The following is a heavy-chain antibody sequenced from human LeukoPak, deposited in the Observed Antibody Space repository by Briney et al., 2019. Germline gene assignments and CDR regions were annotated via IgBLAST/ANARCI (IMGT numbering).Heavy chain of an antibody. V-gene: IGHV1-8*03. D-gene: IGHD5-18*01. CDR1: GYTFTSYD. CDR2: MNPNSGNT. CDR3: ARGPWIQLWLSYYYYGMDV. J-gene: IGHJ6*02. Sequence: ASVKVSCKASGYTFTSYDINWVRQATGQGLEWMGWMNPNSGNTGYAQKFQGRVTITRNTSISTAYMELSSLRSEDTAVYYCARGPWIQLWLSYYYYGMDVWGQGTTVTVSS.